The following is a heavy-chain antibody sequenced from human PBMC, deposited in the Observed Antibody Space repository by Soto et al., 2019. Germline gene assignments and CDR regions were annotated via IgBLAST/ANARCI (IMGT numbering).Heavy chain of an antibody. Sequence: TSETLSLTCAVYGGSFSGYYWSWIRQPPGKGLEWIGEINHSGSTNYNPSLKSRVTISVDTSKNQFSLKLSSVTAADTAVYYCARGRGYSYGYYFDYWGQGTLVTSPQ. D-gene: IGHD5-18*01. V-gene: IGHV4-34*01. J-gene: IGHJ4*02. CDR3: ARGRGYSYGYYFDY. CDR1: GGSFSGYY. CDR2: INHSGST.